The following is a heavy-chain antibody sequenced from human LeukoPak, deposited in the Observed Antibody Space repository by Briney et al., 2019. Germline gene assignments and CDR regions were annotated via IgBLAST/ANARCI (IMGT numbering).Heavy chain of an antibody. CDR3: AKGSMGATFPLDY. Sequence: GGSLRLSCAASGSTFSNYAMSWVRQAPGKGLEWASGISRSSGSTYYADSVKGRFTISRDNSKNTLYLQMNSLRAEDTALYYCAKGSMGATFPLDYWGQGTLVTVSS. CDR1: GSTFSNYA. J-gene: IGHJ4*02. V-gene: IGHV3-23*01. D-gene: IGHD1-26*01. CDR2: ISRSSGST.